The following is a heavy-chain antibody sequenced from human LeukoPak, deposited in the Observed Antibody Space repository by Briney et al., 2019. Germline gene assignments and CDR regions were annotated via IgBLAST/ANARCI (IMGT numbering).Heavy chain of an antibody. J-gene: IGHJ4*02. CDR1: GFSFSSYW. Sequence: GGALRLSYVASGFSFSSYWMSWVRQAPGMGLERVANIKPDGSDKDYVDSVKGRFTISRDNAKNSLYLQMNSLRAEDTAVYYCASQSYSLFDYWGQGTLVTVSS. V-gene: IGHV3-7*03. D-gene: IGHD2-2*02. CDR2: IKPDGSDK. CDR3: ASQSYSLFDY.